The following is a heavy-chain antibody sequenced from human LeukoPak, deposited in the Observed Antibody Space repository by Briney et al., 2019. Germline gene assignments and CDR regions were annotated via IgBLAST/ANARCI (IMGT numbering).Heavy chain of an antibody. D-gene: IGHD3-10*01. CDR1: GFTFSSYA. Sequence: GGSLRLSCAASGFTFSSYAMSWVRQAPGKGLEWVSAISGSGGSAYYADSVKGRFTISRDNSKNTLYLQMNSLRAEDTAVYYCARGPRISLVRGALELDYWGQGTLVTVSS. CDR2: ISGSGGSA. CDR3: ARGPRISLVRGALELDY. V-gene: IGHV3-23*01. J-gene: IGHJ4*02.